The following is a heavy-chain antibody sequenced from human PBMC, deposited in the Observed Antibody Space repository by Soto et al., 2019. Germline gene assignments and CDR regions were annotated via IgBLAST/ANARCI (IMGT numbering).Heavy chain of an antibody. J-gene: IGHJ1*01. V-gene: IGHV4-59*08. Sequence: PSETLSLTCTVSGGTISSYYWSWIRQPPGKGLEWNGYIYYSGSTNYNPSLKSRVTISVDTSKNQLSLKLSSVTAADTAVYYCARYGGYCSSTSCYFAEYFQHWGQGTLVTVS. D-gene: IGHD2-2*01. CDR3: ARYGGYCSSTSCYFAEYFQH. CDR1: GGTISSYY. CDR2: IYYSGST.